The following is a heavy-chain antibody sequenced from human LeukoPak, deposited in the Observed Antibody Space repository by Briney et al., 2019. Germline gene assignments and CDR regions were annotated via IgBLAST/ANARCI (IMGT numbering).Heavy chain of an antibody. CDR1: GFTFSSYG. J-gene: IGHJ4*02. V-gene: IGHV3-30*02. CDR2: IRYDGSNK. Sequence: GGSLRLSCAASGFTFSSYGMHWVRQAPGKGLEWVAFIRYDGSNKYYADSVKGRFTISRDNSKNTLYLQMNSLRVEDSAVYYCSRDPRLLDYWGQGTLVTVSS. CDR3: SRDPRLLDY.